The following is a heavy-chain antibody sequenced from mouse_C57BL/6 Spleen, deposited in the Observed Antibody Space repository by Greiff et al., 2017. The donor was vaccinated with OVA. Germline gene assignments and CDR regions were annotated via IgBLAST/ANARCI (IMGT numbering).Heavy chain of an antibody. CDR1: GYTFPTSG. CDR3: ARRDDGYFY. J-gene: IGHJ3*01. D-gene: IGHD2-3*01. Sequence: QVQLQQSGPELARPGPPVKLSCKVSGYTFPTSGISGVKQRTGQGLGGIGEIYPRSGNTYYNEKFKGKATLTADKSSSTAYMELRSLTSEDSAVYVCARRDDGYFYWGQGTLVTVSA. CDR2: IYPRSGNT. V-gene: IGHV1-81*01.